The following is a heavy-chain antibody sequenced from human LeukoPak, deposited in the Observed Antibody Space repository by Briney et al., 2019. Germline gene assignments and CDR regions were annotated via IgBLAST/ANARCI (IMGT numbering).Heavy chain of an antibody. J-gene: IGHJ4*02. CDR3: ARERYYDILTGYSSLNYFDY. D-gene: IGHD3-9*01. Sequence: SVKVSCKASGGTFSSYAISWVRQAPGQGLEWMGGIIPIFGTANYAQKFQGRVTITTDESTSTAYMELSSLRSEDTAVYYCARERYYDILTGYSSLNYFDYGGQGPLVTVSS. V-gene: IGHV1-69*05. CDR1: GGTFSSYA. CDR2: IIPIFGTA.